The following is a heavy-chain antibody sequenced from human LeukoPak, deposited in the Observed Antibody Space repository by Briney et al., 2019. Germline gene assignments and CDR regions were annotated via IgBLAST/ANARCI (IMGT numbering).Heavy chain of an antibody. CDR2: INHSGST. CDR1: GGSFSGYY. Sequence: PSETLSLTCAVYGGSFSGYYWSWIRQPPGKGLEWIGEINHSGSTNYNPSLKSRVTISVDTSKNQFSLKLSSVTAADTAVYYCARGSNYDSSGGFDYWGQGTQVTVSS. J-gene: IGHJ4*02. V-gene: IGHV4-34*01. CDR3: ARGSNYDSSGGFDY. D-gene: IGHD3-22*01.